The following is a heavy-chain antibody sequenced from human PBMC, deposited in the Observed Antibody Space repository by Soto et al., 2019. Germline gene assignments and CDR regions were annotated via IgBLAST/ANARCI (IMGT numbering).Heavy chain of an antibody. Sequence: PVGSLRLSCASSVFTFNNYGMHCVRHSPGKWLEWVAVISYDGRNKYYADSVKGRFTMSGDNSKNTLYLQMNGLRDEDTAVYHRAKDPYKVVAGKGGWLDPRGQGTPVTVFS. CDR2: ISYDGRNK. D-gene: IGHD6-19*01. J-gene: IGHJ5*02. V-gene: IGHV3-30*18. CDR1: VFTFNNYG. CDR3: AKDPYKVVAGKGGWLDP.